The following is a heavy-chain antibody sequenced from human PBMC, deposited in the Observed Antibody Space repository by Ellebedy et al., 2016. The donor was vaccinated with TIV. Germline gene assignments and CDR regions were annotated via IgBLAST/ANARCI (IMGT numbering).Heavy chain of an antibody. CDR2: ISNDGSNE. V-gene: IGHV3-30*18. D-gene: IGHD4-17*01. J-gene: IGHJ6*02. CDR1: GFTFSSYG. Sequence: GESLKISCAVSGFTFSSYGMHWVRQAPGKGLEWVAVISNDGSNEYYADSLKGRFTISRDNSKKTLYLQMNSLRAEDTARYYCAKDADYGDYVYESHYGMDVWGQGTTVTVSS. CDR3: AKDADYGDYVYESHYGMDV.